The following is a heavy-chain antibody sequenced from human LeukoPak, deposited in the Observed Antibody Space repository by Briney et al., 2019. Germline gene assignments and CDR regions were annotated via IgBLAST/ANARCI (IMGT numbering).Heavy chain of an antibody. Sequence: SQTLSLTCAISGDGVSSNSAAWNWIRQSPSRGLEWLGRTYYRSKWYNDYAVSVKSRITINPDTSKNQFSLQLNSVTPEDTAVYYCARDVVVVVAAAYYYYGMGVWGQGTTVTVSS. D-gene: IGHD2-15*01. CDR1: GDGVSSNSAA. CDR2: TYYRSKWYN. CDR3: ARDVVVVVAAAYYYYGMGV. J-gene: IGHJ6*02. V-gene: IGHV6-1*01.